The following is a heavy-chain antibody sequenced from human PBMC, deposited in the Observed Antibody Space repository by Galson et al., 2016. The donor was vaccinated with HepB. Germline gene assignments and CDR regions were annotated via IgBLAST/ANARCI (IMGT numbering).Heavy chain of an antibody. CDR1: GFTFNTCG. CDR3: ARHHDGVNSPIDF. J-gene: IGHJ4*02. CDR2: VSRSGGST. Sequence: SLRLSCAASGFTFNTCGMSWVRQAPGKGLEWVSGVSRSGGSTYYADSVKGRLTISRDNSKNTLYLHMNSLRAEDTAVYYWARHHDGVNSPIDFWAQGALVTVSS. D-gene: IGHD4-23*01. V-gene: IGHV3-23*01.